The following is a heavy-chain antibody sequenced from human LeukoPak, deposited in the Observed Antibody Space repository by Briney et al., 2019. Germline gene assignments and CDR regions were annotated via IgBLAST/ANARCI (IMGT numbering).Heavy chain of an antibody. V-gene: IGHV4-4*07. CDR1: GGSISIYY. J-gene: IGHJ6*03. Sequence: SETLSLTCTVSGGSISIYYWNWIRQPAGKRLEWIGRVFTSGITNYNPSLKSRVTMSVDTSKNQFSLNLSSVTAADTAVYYCARESSGSYYNPQGYMDVWGKGTTVTVSS. CDR3: ARESSGSYYNPQGYMDV. CDR2: VFTSGIT. D-gene: IGHD3-10*01.